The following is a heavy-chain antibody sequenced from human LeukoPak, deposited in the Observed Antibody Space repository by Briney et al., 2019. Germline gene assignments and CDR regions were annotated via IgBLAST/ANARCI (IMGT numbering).Heavy chain of an antibody. CDR2: ISYDGSNK. V-gene: IGHV3-30*18. CDR1: GFTFSSYG. Sequence: GGSLRPSCAASGFTFSSYGMHWVRQAPGKGLEWVAVISYDGSNKYYADSVKGRFTISRDNSKNTLYLQMNSLRAEDTAVYYCAKDSGGNQLDYWGQGTLVTVSS. D-gene: IGHD4-23*01. J-gene: IGHJ4*02. CDR3: AKDSGGNQLDY.